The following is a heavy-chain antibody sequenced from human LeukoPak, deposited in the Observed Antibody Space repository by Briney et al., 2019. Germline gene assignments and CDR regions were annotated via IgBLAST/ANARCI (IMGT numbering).Heavy chain of an antibody. Sequence: GALVKVSCKAPGGTFSSYAISWVRQAPGQGLEWMGGIIPIFGTANYAQKFQGRVTITTDESTSTAYMELSSLRSEDTAVYYCARGRYNWNERRGTGFDYWGQGTLVTVSS. CDR1: GGTFSSYA. CDR2: IIPIFGTA. V-gene: IGHV1-69*05. D-gene: IGHD1-1*01. J-gene: IGHJ4*02. CDR3: ARGRYNWNERRGTGFDY.